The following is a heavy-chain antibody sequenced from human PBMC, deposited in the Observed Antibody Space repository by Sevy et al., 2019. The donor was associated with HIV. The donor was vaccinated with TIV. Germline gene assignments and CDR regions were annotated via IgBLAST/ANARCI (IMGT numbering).Heavy chain of an antibody. CDR1: GFTFSSYA. CDR2: ISYDGSNK. D-gene: IGHD5-12*01. J-gene: IGHJ4*02. Sequence: GGSLRLSCAASGFTFSSYAMHWVRQAPGKGLEWVAVISYDGSNKYYADSVKGRFTISRDNSKNTLYLQMNGLRAEDTAVYYCARDGRDGYNRGVFDYWGQGTLVTVSS. V-gene: IGHV3-30-3*01. CDR3: ARDGRDGYNRGVFDY.